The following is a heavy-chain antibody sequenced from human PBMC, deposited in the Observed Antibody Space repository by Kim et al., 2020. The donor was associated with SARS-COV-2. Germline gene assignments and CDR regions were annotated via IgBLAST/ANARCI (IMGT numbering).Heavy chain of an antibody. J-gene: IGHJ4*02. D-gene: IGHD2-2*01. V-gene: IGHV4-4*02. CDR3: ARALSSTSCYVI. Sequence: NYNPSLKSRVTISVDKSKNQFSLKLSSVTAADTAVYYCARALSSTSCYVIWGQGTLVTVSS.